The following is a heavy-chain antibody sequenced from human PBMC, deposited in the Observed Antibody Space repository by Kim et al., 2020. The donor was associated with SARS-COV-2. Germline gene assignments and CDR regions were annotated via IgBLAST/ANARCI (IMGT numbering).Heavy chain of an antibody. CDR1: GFTFSTFW. J-gene: IGHJ4*02. Sequence: GGSLRLSCAATGFTFSTFWMHWVRQSPGKGLVWVSRIDSDGTISTYADSVKGRFTISRDNAKNTLYLQMNSLRAEDTAIYYCAREGLSSAGDYWGQGTLGTVSS. CDR3: AREGLSSAGDY. V-gene: IGHV3-74*01. CDR2: IDSDGTIS. D-gene: IGHD6-13*01.